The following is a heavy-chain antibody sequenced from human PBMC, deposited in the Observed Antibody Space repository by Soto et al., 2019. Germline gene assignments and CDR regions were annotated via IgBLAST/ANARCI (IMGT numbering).Heavy chain of an antibody. J-gene: IGHJ3*02. CDR1: GGTFSSYA. Sequence: SVKVSCKASGGTFSSYAISWVRQAPGQGLEWMGGIIPIFGTANYAQKFQGRVTITADESTSTANMELSSLRSEDTAVYYCARDFGGYCSSTSCYGMGAFDIWGQGTMVTVSS. D-gene: IGHD2-2*01. V-gene: IGHV1-69*13. CDR2: IIPIFGTA. CDR3: ARDFGGYCSSTSCYGMGAFDI.